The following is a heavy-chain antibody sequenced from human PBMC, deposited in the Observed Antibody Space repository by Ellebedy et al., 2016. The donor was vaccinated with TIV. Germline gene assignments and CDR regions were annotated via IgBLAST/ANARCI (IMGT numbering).Heavy chain of an antibody. CDR1: GFTFSSFW. Sequence: GESLKISCAASGFTFSSFWMYWVRQDPGKGLLWVSGISGNGRDTRYADSVKGRFTISRDNAKSTLYLQMNRLRVEDTAVYYLASYNWGSGIDYWGRGTLVTVSS. V-gene: IGHV3-74*01. J-gene: IGHJ4*02. CDR2: ISGNGRDT. D-gene: IGHD1-20*01. CDR3: ASYNWGSGIDY.